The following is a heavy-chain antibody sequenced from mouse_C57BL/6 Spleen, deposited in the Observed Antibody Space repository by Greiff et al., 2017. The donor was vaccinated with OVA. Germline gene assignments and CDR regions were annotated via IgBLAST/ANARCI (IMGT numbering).Heavy chain of an antibody. J-gene: IGHJ2*01. CDR3: ARGIITTVPDY. V-gene: IGHV1-52*01. CDR2: IDPSDSDT. Sequence: VQLQQPGAELVRPGSSVKLSCKASGYTFTSYWMHWVKQMPIQGLEWIGNIDPSDSDTHYNQKFKDKATLTVDKSSSTAYMQLSSLTSEDSAVYYCARGIITTVPDYWGQGTTLTVSS. CDR1: GYTFTSYW. D-gene: IGHD1-1*01.